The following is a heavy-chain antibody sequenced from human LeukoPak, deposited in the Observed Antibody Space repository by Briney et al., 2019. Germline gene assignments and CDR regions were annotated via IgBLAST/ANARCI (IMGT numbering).Heavy chain of an antibody. CDR2: INPNSGGT. Sequence: GASVKVSCKASGYTFTGYYMHWVRQAPGQGLGWMGWINPNSGGTNYAQKFQGRVTMTRDTSISTAYMELSRLRSDDTAVYYCARVGELYSFSDWFDPWGQGTLVSVSS. V-gene: IGHV1-2*02. D-gene: IGHD3-16*01. CDR3: ARVGELYSFSDWFDP. J-gene: IGHJ5*02. CDR1: GYTFTGYY.